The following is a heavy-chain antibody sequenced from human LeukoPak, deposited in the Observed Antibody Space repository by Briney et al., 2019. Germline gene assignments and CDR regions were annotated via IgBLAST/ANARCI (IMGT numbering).Heavy chain of an antibody. J-gene: IGHJ5*02. CDR2: INPNSGGT. CDR1: GYTFTGYY. CDR3: ATTTWTQRWFDP. Sequence: ASVKVSCKASGYTFTGYYMHWARQAPGPGLEWMGWINPNSGGTNYAQKFQGRVTMTRDTSISTAYMELSRLRSDDTAVYYCATTTWTQRWFDPWGQGTLVTVSS. V-gene: IGHV1-2*02. D-gene: IGHD1-14*01.